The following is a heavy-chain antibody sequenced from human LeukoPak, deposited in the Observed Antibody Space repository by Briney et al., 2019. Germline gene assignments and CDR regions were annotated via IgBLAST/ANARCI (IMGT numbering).Heavy chain of an antibody. CDR1: GFTFSSYA. CDR3: ARDRSGSYNGIIDY. D-gene: IGHD1-26*01. V-gene: IGHV3-30*04. J-gene: IGHJ4*02. CDR2: ISYDGSNK. Sequence: PGGSLRLSCAASGFTFSSYAMHWVRQAPGKGLEWVAVISYDGSNKYYADSVKGRFTSSRDNSKNTLYLQMNSLRAEDTAVYYCARDRSGSYNGIIDYWGQGTLVTVSS.